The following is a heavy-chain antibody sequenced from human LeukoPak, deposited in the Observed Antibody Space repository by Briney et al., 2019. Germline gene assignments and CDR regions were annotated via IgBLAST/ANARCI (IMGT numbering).Heavy chain of an antibody. CDR1: GGTFSSYA. CDR3: AREVGRGSRASVKYFDY. V-gene: IGHV1-69*05. D-gene: IGHD3-10*01. CDR2: IIPIFGTA. J-gene: IGHJ4*02. Sequence: SVKVSCKASGGTFSSYAISWVRQAPGQGLEWMGGIIPIFGTANYAQKFQGRVTITTDESTSTAYMELSSLRSEDTAVYYCAREVGRGSRASVKYFDYWGQGTLVTVSS.